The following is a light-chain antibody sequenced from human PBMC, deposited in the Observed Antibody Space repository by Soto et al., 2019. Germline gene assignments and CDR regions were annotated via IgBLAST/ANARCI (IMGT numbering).Light chain of an antibody. CDR2: DDG. J-gene: IGLJ2*01. CDR3: QVWDSSSDHRVV. Sequence: SYELTQAPSVSVAPGQTARITCGGNNIAIKSEHWYQQKPGQAPVLVVYDDGDRPSGIPERFSGSNSGNTATLTITRVEAGDEDDYHCQVWDSSSDHRVVFGGGTKLTVL. V-gene: IGLV3-21*02. CDR1: NIAIKS.